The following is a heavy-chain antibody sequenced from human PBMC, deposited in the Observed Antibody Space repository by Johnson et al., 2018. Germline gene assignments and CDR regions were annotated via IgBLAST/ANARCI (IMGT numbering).Heavy chain of an antibody. D-gene: IGHD2/OR15-2a*01. J-gene: IGHJ6*03. Sequence: VQLVESGGGLVQPGGSLRLSCLASGLTYSMVWVRQAPEKGLEWVSYISRSSNVIYYTDSVRGRFTISRDNAKDPMYLQMNSLRAEDTAVYYCARGPWGNSRYMDVWGKGTTVTVSS. CDR1: GLTYS. V-gene: IGHV3-48*01. CDR3: ARGPWGNSRYMDV. CDR2: ISRSSNVI.